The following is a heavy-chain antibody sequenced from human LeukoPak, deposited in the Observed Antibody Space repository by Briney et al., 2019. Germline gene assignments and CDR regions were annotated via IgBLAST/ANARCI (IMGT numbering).Heavy chain of an antibody. CDR3: AKDIAAAGPNYYYYYMDV. D-gene: IGHD6-13*01. CDR2: IRYDGSNK. Sequence: GGSLRLSCAASGFTFSSYGMHWVRQAPGKGLEWVAFIRYDGSNKYYADSVKGRFTISRDNSKNTLYLQMNSLRAEDTAVYYCAKDIAAAGPNYYYYYMDVWGKGTTVTVSS. J-gene: IGHJ6*03. V-gene: IGHV3-30*02. CDR1: GFTFSSYG.